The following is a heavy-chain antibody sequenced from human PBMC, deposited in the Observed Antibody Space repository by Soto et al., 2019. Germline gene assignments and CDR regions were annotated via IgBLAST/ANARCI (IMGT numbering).Heavy chain of an antibody. CDR3: ARDPGPINCSGGSCYPYYYYGMDV. V-gene: IGHV4-59*01. CDR2: IYYSGST. D-gene: IGHD2-15*01. CDR1: GGSISSYY. Sequence: ETLSLTCTVSGGSISSYYWSWIRQPPGKGLEWIGYIYYSGSTNYNPSLKSRVTISVDTSKNQFSLKLNSVTAADTAVYYCARDPGPINCSGGSCYPYYYYGMDVWGQGTTVTVSS. J-gene: IGHJ6*02.